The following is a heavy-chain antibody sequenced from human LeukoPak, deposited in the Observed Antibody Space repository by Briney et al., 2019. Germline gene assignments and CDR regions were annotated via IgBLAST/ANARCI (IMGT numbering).Heavy chain of an antibody. D-gene: IGHD6-19*01. CDR2: INPNSGGT. V-gene: IGHV1-2*02. Sequence: ASVKVSCKASGYTFTGYYMHWVRQAPGQGLEWMGWINPNSGGTNYAQKFQGGVTMTRDTSISTAYMELSRLRSDDTAVYYCASKDRSGWYGGGIFDYWGQGTLVTVSS. CDR3: ASKDRSGWYGGGIFDY. J-gene: IGHJ4*02. CDR1: GYTFTGYY.